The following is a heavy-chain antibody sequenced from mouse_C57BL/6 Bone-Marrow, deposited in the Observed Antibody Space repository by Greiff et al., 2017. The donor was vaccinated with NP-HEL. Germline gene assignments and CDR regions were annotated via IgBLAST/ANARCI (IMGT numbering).Heavy chain of an antibody. J-gene: IGHJ2*01. CDR2: IYPGSGNT. CDR1: GYTFTDYY. Sequence: VQVVESGAELVRPGASVKLSCKASGYTFTDYYINWVKQRPGQGLEWIARIYPGSGNTYYNEKFKGKATLTAEKSSSTAYMQLSSLTSEDSAVYFCARVGITTVVYFDYWGQGTTLTVSS. V-gene: IGHV1-76*01. D-gene: IGHD1-1*01. CDR3: ARVGITTVVYFDY.